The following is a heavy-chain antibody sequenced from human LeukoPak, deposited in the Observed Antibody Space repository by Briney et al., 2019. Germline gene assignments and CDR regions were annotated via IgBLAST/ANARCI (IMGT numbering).Heavy chain of an antibody. D-gene: IGHD3-3*01. CDR3: ARGSTFWSGYYAFDN. V-gene: IGHV1-8*01. CDR2: MNPNSGNT. Sequence: ASVKVSCKASGYTFISYDINWVRQATGQGLEWMGWMNPNSGNTGYAQKFQGRVTMTRNTSISTAYMELSSLRSEDTAVYYCARGSTFWSGYYAFDNWGQGTLVTVSS. J-gene: IGHJ4*02. CDR1: GYTFISYD.